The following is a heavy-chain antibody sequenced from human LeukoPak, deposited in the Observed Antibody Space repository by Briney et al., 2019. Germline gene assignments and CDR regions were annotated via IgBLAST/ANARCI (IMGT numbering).Heavy chain of an antibody. J-gene: IGHJ3*02. CDR1: GFTFSSYA. CDR3: AREVKRGNGFDI. Sequence: PGGSLRLSCAGSGFTFSSYAMSWVRQAPGKGLEWVSVIYSGGSIYYADSVKGRFTISRDNFKNTLYLQMNSLRAEDTAVYFCAREVKRGNGFDIWGQGTMVTVSS. CDR2: IYSGGSI. D-gene: IGHD5-24*01. V-gene: IGHV3-23*03.